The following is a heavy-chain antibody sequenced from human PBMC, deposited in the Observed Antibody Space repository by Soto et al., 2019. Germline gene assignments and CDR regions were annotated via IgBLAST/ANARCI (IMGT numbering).Heavy chain of an antibody. Sequence: ESGGGVVQPGRSLRLSCAASGFTFSSYAMHWVRQAPGKGLEWVAVISYDGSNKYYADSVKGRFTISRDNSKNTLYLQMNSLRAEDTAVYYCARGDSSSPEYNWFDPWGQGTLVTVSS. CDR2: ISYDGSNK. J-gene: IGHJ5*02. CDR3: ARGDSSSPEYNWFDP. V-gene: IGHV3-30-3*01. CDR1: GFTFSSYA. D-gene: IGHD6-6*01.